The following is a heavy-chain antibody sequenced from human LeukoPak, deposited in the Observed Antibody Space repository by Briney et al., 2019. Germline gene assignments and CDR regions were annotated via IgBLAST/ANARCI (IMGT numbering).Heavy chain of an antibody. J-gene: IGHJ4*02. Sequence: SETLSLTCAVYGGSFSGYYWSWIRQPPGKGLEWIGEINHSGSTNYNPPLKSRVTISVDTSKNQFSLKLSSVTAADTAVYYCARRQRSRFDYWGQGTLVTVSS. CDR3: ARRQRSRFDY. CDR1: GGSFSGYY. CDR2: INHSGST. V-gene: IGHV4-34*01.